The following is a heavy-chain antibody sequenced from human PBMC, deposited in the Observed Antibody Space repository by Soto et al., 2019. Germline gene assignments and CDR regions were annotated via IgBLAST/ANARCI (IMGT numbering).Heavy chain of an antibody. CDR2: ISGSGGST. D-gene: IGHD3-22*01. J-gene: IGHJ4*02. V-gene: IGHV3-23*01. Sequence: GGSLRLSCAASGFTFSSYAMSWVRQAPGKGLEWVSAISGSGGSTYYAYSVKGRFTISRDNSKNTLYLQMNSLRAEDTAVYYGAKAPGSGYYYYFDYWGQGTLVTVSS. CDR3: AKAPGSGYYYYFDY. CDR1: GFTFSSYA.